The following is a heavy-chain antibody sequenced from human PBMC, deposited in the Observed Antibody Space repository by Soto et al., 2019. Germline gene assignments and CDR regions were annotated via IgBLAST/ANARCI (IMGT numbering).Heavy chain of an antibody. CDR1: GPTFSSYG. J-gene: IGHJ6*02. Sequence: GGSLRLSCAASGPTFSSYGMHWVRQAPGKGLEWVAVISYDGSNKYYADSVKGRFTISRDNSKNTLYLQMNSLRAEDTAVYYCAKDLMYYDILTGYYIYYYYGMDVWGQGTTVTVSS. CDR2: ISYDGSNK. D-gene: IGHD3-9*01. CDR3: AKDLMYYDILTGYYIYYYYGMDV. V-gene: IGHV3-30*18.